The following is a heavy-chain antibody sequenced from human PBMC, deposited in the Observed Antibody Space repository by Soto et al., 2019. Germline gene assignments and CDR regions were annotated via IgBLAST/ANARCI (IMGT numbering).Heavy chain of an antibody. V-gene: IGHV4-61*08. D-gene: IGHD3-10*01. CDR2: IYYSGST. CDR3: ARDGGSGSPLLNWFDP. CDR1: GGSISSGGYY. J-gene: IGHJ5*02. Sequence: SETLSLTCTVSGGSISSGGYYWNWIRQPPGKGLEWIGYIYYSGSTNYNPSLKSRVTISVDTSKNQFSLKLSSVTAADTAVYYCARDGGSGSPLLNWFDPWGQGTLVTVSS.